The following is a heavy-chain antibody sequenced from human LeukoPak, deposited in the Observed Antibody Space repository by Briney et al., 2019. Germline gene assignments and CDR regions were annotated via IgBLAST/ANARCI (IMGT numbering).Heavy chain of an antibody. Sequence: GSLRLSCVASGFILSTSEMNWVRQAPGKGLEWVSFIASDGTIYYADSVKGRFTLSRDNSKKTLYLQMNSLRAEDTAVYFCAREFYGYYFDYWGQGTLVTVSS. CDR1: GFILSTSE. D-gene: IGHD2/OR15-2a*01. V-gene: IGHV3-69-1*01. CDR2: IASDGTI. CDR3: AREFYGYYFDY. J-gene: IGHJ4*02.